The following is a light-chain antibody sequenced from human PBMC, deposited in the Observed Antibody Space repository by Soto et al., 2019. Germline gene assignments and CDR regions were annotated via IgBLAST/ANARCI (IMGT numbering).Light chain of an antibody. Sequence: QSVLTQPASVSGSPGQSITISCTGTSSDVGGYNYVSWYQHHPGKAPKPMIYDVSNRPSGVSNRFSGSKSGNTASLIISGPQAEDEADYYCSSYTSSSTLSTYVFGTGTKVTVL. V-gene: IGLV2-14*03. CDR1: SSDVGGYNY. CDR3: SSYTSSSTLSTYV. J-gene: IGLJ1*01. CDR2: DVS.